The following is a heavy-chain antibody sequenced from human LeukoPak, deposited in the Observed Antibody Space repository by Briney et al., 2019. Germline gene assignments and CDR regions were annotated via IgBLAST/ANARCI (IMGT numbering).Heavy chain of an antibody. D-gene: IGHD4-11*01. V-gene: IGHV4-59*01. CDR1: GGSISSYY. CDR2: IYYSGST. CDR3: ARSYSNVDY. Sequence: SETLSLTCTVSGGSISSYYWSWIRQPPGKGLEWIGYIYYSGSTKYNPTLKSRVTISVDTSKNQFSLKLRSVTAADTAVYYCARSYSNVDYWGQGTLVTVSS. J-gene: IGHJ4*02.